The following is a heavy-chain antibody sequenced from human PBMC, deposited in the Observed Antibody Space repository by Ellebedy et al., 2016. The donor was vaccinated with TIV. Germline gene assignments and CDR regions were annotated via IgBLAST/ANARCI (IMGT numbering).Heavy chain of an antibody. CDR3: ARSGVGLNPPMDV. Sequence: GGSLRLSXEDSGHTFSTYGLHWVRQAPGTGLEWVAVISNDGSHRYYVDSVRGRFTISRDNSKNTLYLQMNSLRAEDTAVYYCARSGVGLNPPMDVWGKGTTVTVSS. V-gene: IGHV3-30*03. CDR2: ISNDGSHR. D-gene: IGHD3-10*01. CDR1: GHTFSTYG. J-gene: IGHJ6*03.